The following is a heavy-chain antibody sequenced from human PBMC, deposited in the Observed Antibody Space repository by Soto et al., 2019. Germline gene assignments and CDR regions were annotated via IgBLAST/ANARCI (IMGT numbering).Heavy chain of an antibody. CDR2: IYWDDDK. D-gene: IGHD1-26*01. CDR1: GFSLSTIGVG. Sequence: QITLKESGPTLVKPTQTLTLTCTFSGFSLSTIGVGVGWVRQPPGKALEWLALIYWDDDKRYSPSLQCRLTITNATSTTHVVLTMPTMDPVDTATSYCARKSPELLPFDIWGQGTMVTVSS. J-gene: IGHJ3*02. CDR3: ARKSPELLPFDI. V-gene: IGHV2-5*02.